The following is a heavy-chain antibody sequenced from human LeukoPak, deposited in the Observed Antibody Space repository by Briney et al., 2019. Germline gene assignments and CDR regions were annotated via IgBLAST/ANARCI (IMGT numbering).Heavy chain of an antibody. V-gene: IGHV1-69*04. CDR2: IIPIFAIV. J-gene: IGHJ4*02. CDR3: ARADSSGYSLDENFDY. D-gene: IGHD3-22*01. CDR1: GGTLSSYA. Sequence: SVKASCKASGGTLSSYALNWVRQAPGQGLEWIGRIIPIFAIVNYAQNFQGRVTITADKSTNTAYMELSSLRFEDTAFYYCARADSSGYSLDENFDYWGQGTLVTVSS.